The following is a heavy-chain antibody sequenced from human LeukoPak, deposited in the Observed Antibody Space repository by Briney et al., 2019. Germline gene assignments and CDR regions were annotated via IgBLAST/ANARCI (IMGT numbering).Heavy chain of an antibody. CDR3: ARDSNCGGDCYPLDY. D-gene: IGHD2-21*02. CDR1: GFTFSDYD. CDR2: ISSSGSTI. J-gene: IGHJ4*02. V-gene: IGHV3-11*01. Sequence: PGGSLRLSCAASGFTFSDYDISWIRQAPGKGLEWVSYISSSGSTIYYADSVKGRFTISRDNAKNSLYLQMNSLRAEDTAVYYCARDSNCGGDCYPLDYWGQGTLVTVSS.